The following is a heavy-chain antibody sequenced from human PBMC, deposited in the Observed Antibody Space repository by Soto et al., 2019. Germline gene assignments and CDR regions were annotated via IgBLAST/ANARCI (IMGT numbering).Heavy chain of an antibody. Sequence: EVQLLESGGGLVQPGGSLRHSCAASGFTFSSYAMSWVRQAPGKGLEWVSAISGSGGSTYYADSVKGRFTISRDNSKNTLYLQMNSLRAEDTAVYYCAKNVWGITIFGGMDVWGQGTTVTVSS. CDR3: AKNVWGITIFGGMDV. D-gene: IGHD3-9*01. J-gene: IGHJ6*02. V-gene: IGHV3-23*01. CDR1: GFTFSSYA. CDR2: ISGSGGST.